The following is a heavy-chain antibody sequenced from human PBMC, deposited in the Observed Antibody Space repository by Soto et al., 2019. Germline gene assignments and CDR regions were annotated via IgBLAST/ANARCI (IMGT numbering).Heavy chain of an antibody. CDR1: GFTFSSDG. CDR3: ARDEYDFFIGTASSDFDT. D-gene: IGHD3-3*01. J-gene: IGHJ4*03. CDR2: IWYDGSNK. V-gene: IGHV3-33*01. Sequence: PGGALRLSCAASGFTFSSDGMHWVRPAPGKGLEGGAVIWYDGSNKNYADSVKGRFTISKDNSKNTPYLQLKSLRADDTAVYYCARDEYDFFIGTASSDFDTWGRGNMVTVSS.